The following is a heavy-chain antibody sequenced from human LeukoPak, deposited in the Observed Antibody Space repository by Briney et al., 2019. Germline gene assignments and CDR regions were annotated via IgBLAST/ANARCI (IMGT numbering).Heavy chain of an antibody. J-gene: IGHJ4*02. CDR1: GYSISSGYY. V-gene: IGHV4-38-2*02. CDR3: ARVSVVPAAFFDY. CDR2: IYHSGST. D-gene: IGHD2-2*01. Sequence: PSETLSLTCTVSGYSISSGYYWGWIRQPPGKGLEWIGSIYHSGSTYYNPSLKSRVTISVDTSKNQFSLKLSSVTAADTAVYYCARVSVVPAAFFDYWGQGTLVTVSS.